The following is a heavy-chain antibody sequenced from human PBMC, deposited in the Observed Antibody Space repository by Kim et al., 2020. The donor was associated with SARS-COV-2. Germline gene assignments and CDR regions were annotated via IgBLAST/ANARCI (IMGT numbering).Heavy chain of an antibody. D-gene: IGHD2-2*01. CDR1: GGSISSSSYY. J-gene: IGHJ5*02. CDR2: IYYSGST. CDR3: ARVYCSSTSCWWFDP. V-gene: IGHV4-39*01. Sequence: SETLSLTCTVSGGSISSSSYYWGWIRQPPGKGLEWIGSIYYSGSTYYNPSLKSRVTISVDTSKNQFSLKLSSVTAADTAVYYCARVYCSSTSCWWFDPWGQGTLVTVSS.